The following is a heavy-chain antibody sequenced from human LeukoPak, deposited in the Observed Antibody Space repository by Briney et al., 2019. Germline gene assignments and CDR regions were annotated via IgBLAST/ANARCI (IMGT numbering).Heavy chain of an antibody. CDR2: IYWDDGK. CDR3: AHLRWGLYSSSWYPAPNDAFDI. V-gene: IGHV2-5*02. J-gene: IGHJ3*02. CDR1: GFSLSTSGVG. Sequence: SGPTLVKPTQTLTLTCTFSGFSLSTSGVGVGWIREPPGKALEWLALIYWDDGKRYSPSLKSRLTIIKDTSKNQVVLTMTNMDPVDTATYYYAHLRWGLYSSSWYPAPNDAFDIWGQGTMVTVSS. D-gene: IGHD6-13*01.